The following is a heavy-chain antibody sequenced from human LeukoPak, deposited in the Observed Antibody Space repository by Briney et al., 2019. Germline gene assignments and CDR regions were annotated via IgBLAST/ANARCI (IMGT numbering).Heavy chain of an antibody. J-gene: IGHJ4*02. V-gene: IGHV4-4*02. Sequence: SETLSLTCVVCNGSISSSNWWSWVRQPPGKGLEWIGEINLSGSTNYNPSLKSRVIISVDKSKNQFSLKLSSVTAADTAVYYCARDFLQGTRGNTGGSFDYWGQGILVTVSP. CDR3: ARDFLQGTRGNTGGSFDY. CDR2: INLSGST. CDR1: NGSISSSNW. D-gene: IGHD3-16*01.